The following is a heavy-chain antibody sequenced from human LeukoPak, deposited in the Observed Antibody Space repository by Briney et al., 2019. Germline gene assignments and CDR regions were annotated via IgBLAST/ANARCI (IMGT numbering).Heavy chain of an antibody. CDR3: AKRFGESPAGGFDI. CDR2: ISYDGSNK. D-gene: IGHD3-10*01. J-gene: IGHJ3*02. Sequence: PGGSLRLSCAVCGFIFSNYGMHWVRQAPGKGLEWVAVISYDGSNKYYADSVKGRFTISRDNSKNTLYLQMNNLGAEDTAVYYCAKRFGESPAGGFDIWGQGTMVTVSS. CDR1: GFIFSNYG. V-gene: IGHV3-30*18.